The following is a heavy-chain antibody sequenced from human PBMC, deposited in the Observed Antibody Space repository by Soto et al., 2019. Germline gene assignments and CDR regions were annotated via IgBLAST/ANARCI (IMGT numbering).Heavy chain of an antibody. CDR1: GFTFSSYA. D-gene: IGHD2-15*01. CDR2: VSIGGST. Sequence: PGGSLRLSCAASGFTFSSYAMGWVRQGPGKGLEWVAVVSIGGSTHYADSVRGRFTISRDNSKNTLSLQMNSLTAEDTAAYFCAKRRGAGGHFDYLGQGALVTVSS. J-gene: IGHJ4*02. CDR3: AKRRGAGGHFDY. V-gene: IGHV3-23*01.